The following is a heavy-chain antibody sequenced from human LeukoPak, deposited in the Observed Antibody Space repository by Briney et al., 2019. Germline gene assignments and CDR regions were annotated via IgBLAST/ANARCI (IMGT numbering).Heavy chain of an antibody. V-gene: IGHV3-48*03. CDR3: ARGGISFAY. Sequence: GGPLRLSCAASGFTFTSYEMNWVRQAPGKGLEWISYISSSATTIHYADSVKGRFTISRDNTKKSVCLQMNSLRVEDTAVYYCARGGISFAYWGQGTLVTVSS. J-gene: IGHJ4*02. CDR1: GFTFTSYE. CDR2: ISSSATTI.